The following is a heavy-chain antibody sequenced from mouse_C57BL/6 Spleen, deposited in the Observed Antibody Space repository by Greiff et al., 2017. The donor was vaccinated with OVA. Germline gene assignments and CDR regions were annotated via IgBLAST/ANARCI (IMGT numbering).Heavy chain of an antibody. D-gene: IGHD2-4*01. V-gene: IGHV1-76*01. CDR2: IYPGSGNT. Sequence: QVQLKQSGAELVRPGASVKLSCKASGYTFTDYYINWVKQRPGQGLEWIARIYPGSGNTYYNEKFKGKATLTAEKSSSTAYMQLSSLTSEDSAVYFCARSWYDYGYFDYWGQGTTLTVSS. J-gene: IGHJ2*01. CDR3: ARSWYDYGYFDY. CDR1: GYTFTDYY.